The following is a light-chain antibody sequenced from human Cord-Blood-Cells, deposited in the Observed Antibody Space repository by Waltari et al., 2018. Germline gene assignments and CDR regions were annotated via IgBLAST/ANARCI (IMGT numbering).Light chain of an antibody. Sequence: DIQMTQSPSSLSASVGSRVTITCRASQSISSYLNWYQQKPGKAPKLLIYAASSLQSGVPSRFSGSGSGTDFPLTISSLQPEDFATYYCQQSYSAPKTFGQGTKVEIK. CDR2: AAS. CDR1: QSISSY. CDR3: QQSYSAPKT. J-gene: IGKJ1*01. V-gene: IGKV1-39*01.